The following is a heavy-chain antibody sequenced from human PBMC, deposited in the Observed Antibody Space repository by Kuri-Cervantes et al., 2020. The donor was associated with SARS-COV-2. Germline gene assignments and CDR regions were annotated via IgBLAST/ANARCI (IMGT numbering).Heavy chain of an antibody. CDR3: ARSYSGSYRGNAFDI. V-gene: IGHV4-59*01. Sequence: ESLKISCAVYGGSFSGYYWSWIRQPPGKGLEWIGYIYYSGSTNYNPSLKSRVTISVDTSKNQFSLKLSSVTAADTAVYYCARSYSGSYRGNAFDIWGQGTMVTVSS. CDR2: IYYSGST. CDR1: GGSFSGYY. J-gene: IGHJ3*02. D-gene: IGHD1-26*01.